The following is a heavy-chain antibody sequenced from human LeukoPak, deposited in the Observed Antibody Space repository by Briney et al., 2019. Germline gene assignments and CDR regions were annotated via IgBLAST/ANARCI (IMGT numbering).Heavy chain of an antibody. CDR2: ISGSGGST. Sequence: PGGSLRLSCAASGFTFSSYAMSWVRQAPGKGLEWVSAISGSGGSTYYADSVKGRFTISRDNSKNTLYLQMNSVRAEDTAVYYCAKPPGLYYDFWSGYLPFDYWGQGSLVTVSS. V-gene: IGHV3-23*01. D-gene: IGHD3-3*01. CDR1: GFTFSSYA. J-gene: IGHJ4*02. CDR3: AKPPGLYYDFWSGYLPFDY.